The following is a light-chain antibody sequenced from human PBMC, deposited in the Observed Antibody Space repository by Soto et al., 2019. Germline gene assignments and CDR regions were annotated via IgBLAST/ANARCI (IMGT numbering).Light chain of an antibody. CDR2: DAS. Sequence: EIVLTQSPATLSLSPGERATLSCRASQSVSSYLAWYQQKPGQAPRLLIYDASNRATGIPARFSGSESGTDFTLTISGLVPEDFAVYYCQQRSNWLTFGGGTKVEIK. CDR3: QQRSNWLT. CDR1: QSVSSY. J-gene: IGKJ4*01. V-gene: IGKV3-11*01.